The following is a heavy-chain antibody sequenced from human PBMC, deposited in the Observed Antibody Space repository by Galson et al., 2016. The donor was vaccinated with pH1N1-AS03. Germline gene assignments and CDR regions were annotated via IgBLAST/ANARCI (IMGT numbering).Heavy chain of an antibody. D-gene: IGHD3-22*01. CDR2: IWYDGSNK. CDR3: ARGQGYNSGYFDTDY. V-gene: IGHV3-33*01. J-gene: IGHJ4*02. CDR1: GFTFSSYG. Sequence: SLRLSCAASGFTFSSYGMHWVRQTPGKGLEWVAVIWYDGSNKYYADSVKGPFTISRDNSKNTLYLQMSSLRAEDTAVYYCARGQGYNSGYFDTDYWGRGTLVTVSS.